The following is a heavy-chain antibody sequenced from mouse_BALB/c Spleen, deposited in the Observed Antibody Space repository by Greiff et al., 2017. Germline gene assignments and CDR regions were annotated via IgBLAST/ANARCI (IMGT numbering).Heavy chain of an antibody. Sequence: VQLKQSGAELVKPGASVKLSCTASGFNIKATYMHWVKQRPEQGLEWIGRIDPANGNTKYDPKFQGKATITAETSSNTVYLQLSSLTSEDTAVYYCARLLQRFAYWGQGTLVTVSA. CDR1: GFNIKATY. J-gene: IGHJ3*01. V-gene: IGHV14-3*02. D-gene: IGHD1-1*01. CDR3: ARLLQRFAY. CDR2: IDPANGNT.